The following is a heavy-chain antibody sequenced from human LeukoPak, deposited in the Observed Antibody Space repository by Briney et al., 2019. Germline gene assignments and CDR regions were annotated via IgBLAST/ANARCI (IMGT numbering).Heavy chain of an antibody. CDR2: IIPLLGTP. Sequence: ASVKVSCKASGGTFTNYAISWVRQAPGQGLEWMGGIIPLLGTPNYAQNFQGRVTMTRDTSTSTVYMELRSLRSDDTAVYYCTRDWYCSGGICHNRFDPWGQGTLVTVSS. J-gene: IGHJ5*02. D-gene: IGHD2-15*01. V-gene: IGHV1-69*10. CDR3: TRDWYCSGGICHNRFDP. CDR1: GGTFTNYA.